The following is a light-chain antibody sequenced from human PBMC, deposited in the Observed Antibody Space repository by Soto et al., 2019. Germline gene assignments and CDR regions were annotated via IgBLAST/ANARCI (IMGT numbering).Light chain of an antibody. CDR2: EVN. J-gene: IGLJ2*01. CDR3: CSYAASGSLL. V-gene: IGLV2-23*02. Sequence: QSALTQPASVSGSPGQSITISCTGTSGDIGSYNLVSWYQQRPGKAPKFMIYEVNKRSSGISFRFSGSKSGNTASLTISGLKAEDEADYYCCSYAASGSLLFGGGTKLTVL. CDR1: SGDIGSYNL.